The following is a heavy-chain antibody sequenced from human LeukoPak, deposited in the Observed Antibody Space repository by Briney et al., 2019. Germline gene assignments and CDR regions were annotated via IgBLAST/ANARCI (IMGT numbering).Heavy chain of an antibody. CDR1: GFTFSSYS. J-gene: IGHJ4*02. Sequence: GGSLRLSGAASGFTFSSYSMNWVRQAPGKGLEWVSSISSSSSYIYYADSVKGRFTISRDNAKNSLYLQMNSLRAEDTAVYYCARAGITMVRGVITHWGQGTLVTVSS. CDR3: ARAGITMVRGVITH. V-gene: IGHV3-21*01. CDR2: ISSSSSYI. D-gene: IGHD3-10*01.